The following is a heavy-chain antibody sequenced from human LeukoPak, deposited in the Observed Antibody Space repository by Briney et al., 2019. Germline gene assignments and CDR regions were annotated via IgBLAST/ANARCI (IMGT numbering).Heavy chain of an antibody. CDR1: GYTFTSYG. D-gene: IGHD4-17*01. V-gene: IGHV1-18*01. Sequence: ASVKVSCKASGYTFTSYGISWARQAPGQGLEWMGWISAYNGNTNYAQKLQGSVTMTTDTSTSTAYMELRSLRSDDTAVYYCARDTQDYGDYAPWFDPWGQGTLVTVSS. J-gene: IGHJ5*02. CDR2: ISAYNGNT. CDR3: ARDTQDYGDYAPWFDP.